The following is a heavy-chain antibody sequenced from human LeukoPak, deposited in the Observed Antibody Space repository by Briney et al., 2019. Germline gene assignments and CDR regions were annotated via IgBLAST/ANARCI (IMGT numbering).Heavy chain of an antibody. V-gene: IGHV1-46*01. CDR2: INPSGGST. CDR1: GYTFTSYY. J-gene: IGHJ3*02. Sequence: ASVKVSCKASGYTFTSYYMHWVQQAPGQGLEWMGIINPSGGSTSYAQKFQGRVTMTRDTSTSTVYMELSSLRSEDTAVYYCARGAEMATIDDDAFDIWGQGTMVTVSS. CDR3: ARGAEMATIDDDAFDI. D-gene: IGHD5-24*01.